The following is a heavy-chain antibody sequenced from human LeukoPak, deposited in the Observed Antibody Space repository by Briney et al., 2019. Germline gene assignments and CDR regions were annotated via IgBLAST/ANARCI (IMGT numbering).Heavy chain of an antibody. Sequence: ASVKVSCKASGYSFTSNGVSWVRQAPGQGLEWMGIINPSGGSTSYAQKFQGRVTMTRDTSTSTVYMGLSSLRSEDTAVYYCARDPQYKSPSSGRSIAAALYYFDYWGQGTLVTVSS. J-gene: IGHJ4*02. CDR1: GYSFTSNG. V-gene: IGHV1-46*01. CDR2: INPSGGST. CDR3: ARDPQYKSPSSGRSIAAALYYFDY. D-gene: IGHD6-13*01.